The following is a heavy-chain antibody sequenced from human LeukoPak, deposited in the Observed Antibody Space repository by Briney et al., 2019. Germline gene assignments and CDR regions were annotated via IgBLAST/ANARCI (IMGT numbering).Heavy chain of an antibody. CDR3: ARHFRGVEWYGEFDY. CDR1: GGSISSYY. V-gene: IGHV4-59*08. CDR2: IYYSGST. Sequence: SETLSLTCTVSGGSISSYYWSWIRQPPGKGLEWIGYIYYSGSTNYNPSLKSRVTISVDTSKNQFSLKLSSVTAADTAVYYCARHFRGVEWYGEFDYWGQGTLVTVSS. J-gene: IGHJ4*02. D-gene: IGHD3-10*01.